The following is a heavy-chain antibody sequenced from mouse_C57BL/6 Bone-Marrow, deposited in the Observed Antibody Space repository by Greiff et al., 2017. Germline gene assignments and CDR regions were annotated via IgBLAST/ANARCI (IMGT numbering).Heavy chain of an antibody. V-gene: IGHV7-1*01. D-gene: IGHD1-1*01. CDR1: GFTFSDFY. CDR3: ARDAPYSGYFDV. J-gene: IGHJ1*03. CDR2: SSNQANDYTT. Sequence: DVKLVESGGGLVQSGRSLRLSCATSGFTFSDFYMEWVRQAPGKGLEWIAASSNQANDYTTEYSVSVKGRFIVSRDTSQSILYLQMNALRAEDSAIYCCARDAPYSGYFDVWGTGTTVTVSS.